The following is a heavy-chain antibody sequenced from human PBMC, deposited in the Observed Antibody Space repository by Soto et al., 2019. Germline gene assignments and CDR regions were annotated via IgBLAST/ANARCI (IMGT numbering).Heavy chain of an antibody. D-gene: IGHD3-10*01. CDR1: GFTFSDYL. CDR3: AREGAMLRGVITEDF. Sequence: QVQLVESGGDLVKPGGSLRLSCTGSGFTFSDYLMSWIRQAPGKGLEWVSYISARSVFEIYADSVKGRFTISRDDAKNSLYLQMNSLRVEDTAVYYCAREGAMLRGVITEDFWGQGTLVTVSS. CDR2: ISARSVFE. J-gene: IGHJ4*02. V-gene: IGHV3-11*05.